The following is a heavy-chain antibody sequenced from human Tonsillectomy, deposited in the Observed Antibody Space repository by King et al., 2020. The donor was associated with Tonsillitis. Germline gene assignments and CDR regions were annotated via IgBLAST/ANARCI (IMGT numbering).Heavy chain of an antibody. V-gene: IGHV3-11*01. CDR1: GFPFSDYY. CDR2: ISSSGNTI. Sequence: VQLVESGGDLVKPGGSLRLSCAASGFPFSDYYMSWIRQAPGKGLEWISYISSSGNTIYYRDSVKGRFTVSRDNAKNSLYLQMNSLRAEDTAVYYCVLPTFYDLGRDPWGQGTLVTVSS. CDR3: VLPTFYDLGRDP. J-gene: IGHJ5*02. D-gene: IGHD3-3*01.